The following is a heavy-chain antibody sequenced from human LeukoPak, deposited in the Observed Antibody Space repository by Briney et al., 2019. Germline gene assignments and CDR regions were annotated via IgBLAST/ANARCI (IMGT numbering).Heavy chain of an antibody. CDR3: ASAGYSASWLDY. J-gene: IGHJ4*02. D-gene: IGHD6-13*01. CDR1: GFTFSDYY. V-gene: IGHV3-11*04. Sequence: GGSLRLSCAASGFTFSDYYMSWIRQAPGKGLEWVSYISSSGSTIYYADSVKGRFTISRDNAKNSLYLQMNSLRPEDTALYYCASAGYSASWLDYWGQGTLVTVSS. CDR2: ISSSGSTI.